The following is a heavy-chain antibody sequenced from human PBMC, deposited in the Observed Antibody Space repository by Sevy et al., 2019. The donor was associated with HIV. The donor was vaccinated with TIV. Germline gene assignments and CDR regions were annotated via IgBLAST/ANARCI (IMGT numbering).Heavy chain of an antibody. Sequence: GESLKISCKGSGYRFTSYWIGWVRQMPGKGLEWMGIMYPDDSDTRYIPSFQGQVTISADKSITTAYLQWTSLKASDTAIYYCARRGYYDSSGYYTYGMDVWGQGTTVTVSS. CDR3: ARRGYYDSSGYYTYGMDV. V-gene: IGHV5-51*01. CDR1: GYRFTSYW. J-gene: IGHJ6*02. D-gene: IGHD3-22*01. CDR2: MYPDDSDT.